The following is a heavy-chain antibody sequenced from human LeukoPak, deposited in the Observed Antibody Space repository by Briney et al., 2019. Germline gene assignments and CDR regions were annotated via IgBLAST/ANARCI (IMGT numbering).Heavy chain of an antibody. CDR1: GFTFSSYA. CDR3: AKDSYYDSSGYPYYFDY. CDR2: ISGSGGST. Sequence: GGSLRPSCAASGFTFSSYAMSWVRQAPGKGLEWVSAISGSGGSTYYADSVKGRFTISRDNSKNTLYLQMNSLRAEDTAVYYCAKDSYYDSSGYPYYFDYWGQGTLVTVSS. V-gene: IGHV3-23*01. D-gene: IGHD3-22*01. J-gene: IGHJ4*02.